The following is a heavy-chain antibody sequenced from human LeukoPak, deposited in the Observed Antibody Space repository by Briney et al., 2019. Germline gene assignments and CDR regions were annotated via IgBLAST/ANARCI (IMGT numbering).Heavy chain of an antibody. Sequence: GESLKISCKASGYSFTNYWIGWVRQMPGKGLEWMGIIYPGDSDTKYSPSFQGQVTISADESISTAYLQWSSLKASDTAIYYCARQGPAHFYYYFYMDVWGKGTTVTVSS. CDR3: ARQGPAHFYYYFYMDV. J-gene: IGHJ6*03. CDR1: GYSFTNYW. V-gene: IGHV5-51*01. CDR2: IYPGDSDT.